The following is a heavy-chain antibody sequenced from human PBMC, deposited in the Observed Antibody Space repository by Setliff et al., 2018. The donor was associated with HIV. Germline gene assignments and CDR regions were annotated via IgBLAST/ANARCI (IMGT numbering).Heavy chain of an antibody. CDR2: ISRSGTII. D-gene: IGHD2-21*02. V-gene: IGHV3-11*04. CDR3: ARSNCGGDCDAFDI. Sequence: PGGSLRLSCAASGFTFSDYYMSWIRQAPGKGLEWVSYISRSGTIIYYSDSVKGRFTISRDNAENSLFLQMNSLRAEDTAVYYCARSNCGGDCDAFDIWGQGTMVTVSS. CDR1: GFTFSDYY. J-gene: IGHJ3*02.